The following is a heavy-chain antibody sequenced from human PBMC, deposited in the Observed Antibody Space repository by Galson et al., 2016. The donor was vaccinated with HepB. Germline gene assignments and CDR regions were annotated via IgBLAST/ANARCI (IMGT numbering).Heavy chain of an antibody. CDR2: IKPDGSRQ. V-gene: IGHV3-7*03. CDR1: GFIFSSDY. CDR3: TREFWWRFDY. Sequence: SLRLSCAASGFIFSSDYMSWVRQLPGKGLERVAKIKPDGSRQFYVDSVKGRFTISRDNAKSSLYLLMNSLGADDTAGDYCTREFWWRFDYWGQGALVTVS. J-gene: IGHJ4*02. D-gene: IGHD2-15*01.